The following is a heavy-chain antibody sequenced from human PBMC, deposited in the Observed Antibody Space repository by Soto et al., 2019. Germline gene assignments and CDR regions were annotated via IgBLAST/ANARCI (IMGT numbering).Heavy chain of an antibody. CDR1: GFTFVDYA. J-gene: IGHJ4*02. Sequence: HPGWSLRLACTASGFTFVDYAMSWVRQAPGKGLEWVGFIRSKAYGGTTEYAASVKGRFTISRDDSKSIAYLQMNSLKTEDTAVYYCTRDHPPSQWELVYWGQGTLVTVSS. D-gene: IGHD1-26*01. CDR2: IRSKAYGGTT. CDR3: TRDHPPSQWELVY. V-gene: IGHV3-49*04.